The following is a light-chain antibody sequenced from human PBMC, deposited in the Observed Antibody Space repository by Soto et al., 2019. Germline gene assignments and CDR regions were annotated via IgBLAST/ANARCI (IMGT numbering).Light chain of an antibody. V-gene: IGKV3-15*01. CDR1: QSVSSS. CDR2: GAS. Sequence: IVLTHSPGTLSCSPGEIATLSCRASQSVSSSKLAWYQQNPGQAPRLLMYGASNRATGIPARFSGSGSGTEFTLTISSLQSEDFAVYYCQQYDYWPRTFGQGTKVDIK. J-gene: IGKJ1*01. CDR3: QQYDYWPRT.